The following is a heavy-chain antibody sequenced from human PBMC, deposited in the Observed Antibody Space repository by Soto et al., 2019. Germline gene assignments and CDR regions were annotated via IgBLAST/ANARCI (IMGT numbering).Heavy chain of an antibody. D-gene: IGHD3-10*01. CDR3: AKDAPSWFGELSPMRYFDF. CDR1: GFTFSSYA. Sequence: GGSLRLSCAASGFTFSSYAMSWVRQAPGKGLEWVSAISGSGVSTYYADSVKGRFTISREHSKNTLYLQMNSLRAEDTAVYYCAKDAPSWFGELSPMRYFDFWGQGTLVTVSS. V-gene: IGHV3-23*01. J-gene: IGHJ4*02. CDR2: ISGSGVST.